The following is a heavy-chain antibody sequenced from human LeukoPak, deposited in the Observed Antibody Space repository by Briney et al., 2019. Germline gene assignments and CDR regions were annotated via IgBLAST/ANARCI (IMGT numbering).Heavy chain of an antibody. CDR2: ISNNGGYT. CDR1: GFTFSSYW. D-gene: IGHD2-21*01. CDR3: ARDKSDSYLDY. Sequence: GGSLRLSCAASGFTFSSYWMHWVRQAPGKGLEWVSAISNNGGYTYYADSVQGRFTISRDNSKSTLCLQMNSLRAEDTAVYYCARDKSDSYLDYWGQGTLVTVSS. V-gene: IGHV3-23*01. J-gene: IGHJ4*02.